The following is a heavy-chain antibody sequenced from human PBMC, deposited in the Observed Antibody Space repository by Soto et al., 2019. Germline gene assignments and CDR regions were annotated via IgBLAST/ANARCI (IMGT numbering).Heavy chain of an antibody. CDR1: GFTFSSYA. J-gene: IGHJ3*02. V-gene: IGHV3-64*01. CDR2: ISSNGGST. CDR3: ASAYGADAFDI. D-gene: IGHD4-17*01. Sequence: EVQLVESGGGLVQPGGSLRLSCAASGFTFSSYAMHWVCQAPGKGLEYVSAISSNGGSTYYANSVKGRFTISRDNSKNTLYLQMGSLRAEDMAVYYCASAYGADAFDIWGQGTMVTVSS.